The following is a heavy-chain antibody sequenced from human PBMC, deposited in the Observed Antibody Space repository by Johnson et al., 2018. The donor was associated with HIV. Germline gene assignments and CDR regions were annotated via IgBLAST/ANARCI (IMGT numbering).Heavy chain of an antibody. CDR1: GFTFSSYA. CDR3: AFIEYSSLDAFDI. V-gene: IGHV3-30-3*01. D-gene: IGHD6-6*01. CDR2: IPYDGYNK. Sequence: QEKLVESGVGVVQPGRSLRLSCAASGFTFSSYAMHWVRQAPGKGLEWVAVIPYDGYNKYYADSVRGRFTISRDNSKNTLYLQMNSLRAEDTAVYYCAFIEYSSLDAFDIWGQGTTVTVSS. J-gene: IGHJ3*02.